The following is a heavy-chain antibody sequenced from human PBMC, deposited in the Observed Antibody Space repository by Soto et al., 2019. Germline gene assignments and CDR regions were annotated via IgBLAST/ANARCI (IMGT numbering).Heavy chain of an antibody. CDR2: ISTTPDSV. CDR1: GFTFSDYS. CDR3: AKDRWVTTRSFDF. J-gene: IGHJ4*01. Sequence: EVQLVESGGGFIQAGGSLRLSCAASGFTFSDYSMNWVRQAPGRGLEWISFISTTPDSVFYADSVKGRFAISRDNARNSLFLQMNSLRDEDTAVYYCAKDRWVTTRSFDFWGHGTLVTVS. D-gene: IGHD4-17*01. V-gene: IGHV3-48*02.